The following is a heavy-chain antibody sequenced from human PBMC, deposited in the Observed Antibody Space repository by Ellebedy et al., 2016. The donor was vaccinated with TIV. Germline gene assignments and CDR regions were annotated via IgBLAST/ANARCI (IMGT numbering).Heavy chain of an antibody. Sequence: GESLKISCAASGFTFSRYAIGWVRQAPGKGLEWVSGIVGSGAQKYADSVKGRFTISRDNSKRTVDLQMNGLRAEDTAIYFCAKDRTSGDGYWVFDNWGQGTLVSVSS. CDR1: GFTFSRYA. V-gene: IGHV3-23*01. D-gene: IGHD5-18*01. CDR3: AKDRTSGDGYWVFDN. CDR2: IVGSGA. J-gene: IGHJ4*02.